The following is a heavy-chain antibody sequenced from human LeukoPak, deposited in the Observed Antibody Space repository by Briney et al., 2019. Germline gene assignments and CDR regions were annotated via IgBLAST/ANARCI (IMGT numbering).Heavy chain of an antibody. J-gene: IGHJ5*02. V-gene: IGHV3-48*04. D-gene: IGHD2-2*01. CDR2: ISSSSSTI. Sequence: GVSLRLSCAASGFTFSSYSMNWVRQAPGKGLEWVSYISSSSSTIYYADSVKGRFTISRDNAKNSLYLQMNSLRAEDTAVYYCAREGGGIVVVPGWFDPWGQGTLVTVSS. CDR1: GFTFSSYS. CDR3: AREGGGIVVVPGWFDP.